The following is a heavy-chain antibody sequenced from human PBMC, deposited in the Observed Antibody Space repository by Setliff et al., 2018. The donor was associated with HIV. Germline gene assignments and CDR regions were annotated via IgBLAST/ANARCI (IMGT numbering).Heavy chain of an antibody. CDR2: IYYSGTT. Sequence: SETLSLTCTVSGGSVSSADYYWNWIRQHPGKGLEWVGYIYYSGTTSYNPSLQSRVTISVDTSKNQFSLKMKSVTAADAAVYFCARRRSPPSGFYSKYYMDVWGKGTTVTVSS. J-gene: IGHJ6*03. CDR1: GGSVSSADYY. CDR3: ARRRSPPSGFYSKYYMDV. D-gene: IGHD3-3*01. V-gene: IGHV4-61*08.